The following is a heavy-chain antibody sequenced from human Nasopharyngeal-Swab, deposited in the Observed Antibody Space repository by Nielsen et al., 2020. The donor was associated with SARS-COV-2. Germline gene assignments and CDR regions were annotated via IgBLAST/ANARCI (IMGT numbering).Heavy chain of an antibody. CDR2: ISTSSRYI. Sequence: GGSLTLSCAASGPTSSSLSMNWVRQAPGKGLEWVSSISTSSRYIYYADSVKGRFTISRDNAKNTLYLQMNSLRAEDTAVYYCARESSSSWYILDCWGQGTLVTVSS. V-gene: IGHV3-21*01. D-gene: IGHD6-13*01. CDR1: GPTSSSLS. CDR3: ARESSSSWYILDC. J-gene: IGHJ4*02.